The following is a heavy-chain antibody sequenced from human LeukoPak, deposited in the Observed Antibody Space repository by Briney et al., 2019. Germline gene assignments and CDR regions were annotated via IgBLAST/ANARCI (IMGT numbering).Heavy chain of an antibody. V-gene: IGHV4-4*08. CDR3: ARTALVSNFDY. CDR2: IYTSGST. J-gene: IGHJ4*02. D-gene: IGHD6-13*01. Sequence: SETLSLTCTVSGGSISSYYWSWIRQPPGKGLEWIGYIYTSGSTNYNPSLKSRVTISVDTSKNQFSLKLSSVTAADTAVYYCARTALVSNFDYWGQGTLVTVSS. CDR1: GGSISSYY.